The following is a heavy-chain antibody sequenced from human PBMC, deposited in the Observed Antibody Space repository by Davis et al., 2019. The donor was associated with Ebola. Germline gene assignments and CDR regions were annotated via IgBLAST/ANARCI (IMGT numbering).Heavy chain of an antibody. CDR1: GDSVSSRNW. V-gene: IGHV4-4*02. CDR2: IYHGGIT. CDR3: ARDRNYDYVWEK. Sequence: SETLSLTCAVSGDSVSSRNWWSWVRQSPGKGLEWIGEIYHGGITKYNPSLKSRVTMSVDMSKNQFSLRLTSVTAADTAVYYCARDRNYDYVWEKWGQGTLVTVSS. D-gene: IGHD3-16*01. J-gene: IGHJ4*02.